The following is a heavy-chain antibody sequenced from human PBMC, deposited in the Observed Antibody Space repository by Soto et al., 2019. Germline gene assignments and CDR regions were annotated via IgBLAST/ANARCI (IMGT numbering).Heavy chain of an antibody. V-gene: IGHV3-33*01. D-gene: IGHD3-3*01. CDR2: IWYDGSNK. Sequence: GVSLRLSCAASGFTFSSYGMHWVRQAPGKGLEWVAVIWYDGSNKYYADSVKGRFTISRDNSKNTLYLQMNSLRAEDTAVYYCARENYDFWSGYSSTPYYYGMDVWGQGTTVTVSS. CDR3: ARENYDFWSGYSSTPYYYGMDV. J-gene: IGHJ6*02. CDR1: GFTFSSYG.